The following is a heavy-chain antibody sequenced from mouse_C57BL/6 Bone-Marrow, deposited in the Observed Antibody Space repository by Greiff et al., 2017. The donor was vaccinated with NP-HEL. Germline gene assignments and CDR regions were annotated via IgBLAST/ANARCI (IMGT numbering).Heavy chain of an antibody. Sequence: VQLQQSGTVLARPGASMKMSCKTSGYTFTSYWMHWVKQRPGQGLEWIGAIYPGNSDTSYNQKFKGKAKLTAVTSASTAYMELSSLTSEDSAVYYCAQDYGVYYAMDYWGQGTSVTVSS. V-gene: IGHV1-5*01. D-gene: IGHD1-1*01. J-gene: IGHJ4*01. CDR2: IYPGNSDT. CDR1: GYTFTSYW. CDR3: AQDYGVYYAMDY.